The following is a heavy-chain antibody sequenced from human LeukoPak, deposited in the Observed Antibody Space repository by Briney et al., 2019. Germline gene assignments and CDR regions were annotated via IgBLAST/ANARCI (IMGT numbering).Heavy chain of an antibody. D-gene: IGHD3-3*01. CDR3: ARSSAVLRFLEWLLDWFDP. V-gene: IGHV4-39*07. CDR2: IYYSGST. CDR1: GGSISNSSYY. J-gene: IGHJ5*02. Sequence: SETLSFTCTVTGGSISNSSYYWGWIRQPPGKGLEWIGSIYYSGSTYYNPSLKSRVTISVDTSKNQFSLKLSSVTAADTAVYYCARSSAVLRFLEWLLDWFDPWGQGTLVTVSS.